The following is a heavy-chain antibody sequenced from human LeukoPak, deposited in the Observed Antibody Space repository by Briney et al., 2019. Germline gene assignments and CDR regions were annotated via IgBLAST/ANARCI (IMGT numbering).Heavy chain of an antibody. V-gene: IGHV1-2*02. CDR1: GYTFTGYY. CDR3: AIPYSSSWYVLY. D-gene: IGHD6-13*01. Sequence: ASVKVSCKASGYTFTGYYMHWVRQAPGQGLEWMGWINPNSGGTNYAQKFQGRVTMTRDTSISTAYMELSRLRSDDTAVYYCAIPYSSSWYVLYWGQGTLVTVSS. CDR2: INPNSGGT. J-gene: IGHJ4*02.